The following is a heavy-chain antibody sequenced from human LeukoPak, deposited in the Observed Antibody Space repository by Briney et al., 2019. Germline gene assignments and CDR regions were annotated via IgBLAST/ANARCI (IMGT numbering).Heavy chain of an antibody. V-gene: IGHV1-24*01. D-gene: IGHD3-10*01. Sequence: ASVKVSCKVSGYTLTELSMHWVRQAPGKGLEWMGGFDPEDGETIYAQKSQGRVTMTEDTSTDTAYMELSSLRSEDTAVYYCATDLAVRGVIDAFDIWGQGTMVTVSS. CDR1: GYTLTELS. CDR3: ATDLAVRGVIDAFDI. J-gene: IGHJ3*02. CDR2: FDPEDGET.